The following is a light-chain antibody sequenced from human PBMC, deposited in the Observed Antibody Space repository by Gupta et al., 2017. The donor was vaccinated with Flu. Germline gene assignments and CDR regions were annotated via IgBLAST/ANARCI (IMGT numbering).Light chain of an antibody. J-gene: IGKJ2*01. V-gene: IGKV3-20*01. CDR2: GAS. Sequence: GLLSLSPGERASLSCRASQSISSNYLAWYQQKPGQAPSLLIYGASTRATGVPDRFSGSGSGTDFTLTISRLEPEDFAVYCCQQEGSSPRTFGQGTKLDIK. CDR3: QQEGSSPRT. CDR1: QSISSNY.